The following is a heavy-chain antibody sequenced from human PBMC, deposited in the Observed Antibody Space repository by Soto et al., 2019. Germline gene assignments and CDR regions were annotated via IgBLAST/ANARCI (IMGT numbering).Heavy chain of an antibody. CDR3: AKEKVDHNGVWDPFDR. V-gene: IGHV3-23*01. CDR2: LGGTNSDT. CDR1: GFNFSDYA. J-gene: IGHJ3*02. Sequence: GTRRLSCVASGFNFSDYAMNLVRQAPGKGLEWVSGLGGTNSDTHYAASVEGRFTVSRDNSKSTLFLQMNSLRAEDTAVYYCAKEKVDHNGVWDPFDRWGQGTMVTVSS. D-gene: IGHD2-8*01.